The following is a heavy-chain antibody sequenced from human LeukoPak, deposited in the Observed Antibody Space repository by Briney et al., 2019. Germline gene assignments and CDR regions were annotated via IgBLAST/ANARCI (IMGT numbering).Heavy chain of an antibody. D-gene: IGHD6-19*01. CDR1: GGSISSYY. V-gene: IGHV4-59*01. Sequence: SETLSLTCTVSGGSISSYYWSWIRQPPGKGLEWIGYIYYSGSTNYNPSLKSRVTISVDTSENQFSLKLSSVTAADTAVYYCARTAGSRSYYHYRMDGWGQGTTVTVSS. J-gene: IGHJ6*02. CDR2: IYYSGST. CDR3: ARTAGSRSYYHYRMDG.